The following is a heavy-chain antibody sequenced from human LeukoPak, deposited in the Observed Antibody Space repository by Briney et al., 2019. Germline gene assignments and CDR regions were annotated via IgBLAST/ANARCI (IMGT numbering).Heavy chain of an antibody. CDR1: GFTFSSYE. J-gene: IGHJ3*02. D-gene: IGHD2-21*02. Sequence: PGGSLRLSCAASGFTFSSYEMNWVRQAPGKGLEWVSYISSSGSTIYYADSVKGRFTISRDNAKNSLYLQMNSLRAEDTAVYYCASPLAYCGGDCHIDAFDIWGQGTMVTVSS. CDR2: ISSSGSTI. V-gene: IGHV3-48*03. CDR3: ASPLAYCGGDCHIDAFDI.